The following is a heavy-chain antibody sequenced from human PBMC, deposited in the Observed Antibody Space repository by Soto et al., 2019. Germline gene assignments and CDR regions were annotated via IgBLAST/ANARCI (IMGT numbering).Heavy chain of an antibody. V-gene: IGHV3-9*01. CDR1: GFTFDDYA. Sequence: EVQLVESWGDMVHPGRSLRLSCAASGFTFDDYAMHWVRQAPGKGLECVSSISWNSGNIDYADSVKGRFTVSRDNAKNSLYLHMSSLRSEDTALSYCAKDASITATYLAHWGQGTLVTVSS. D-gene: IGHD5-18*01. CDR3: AKDASITATYLAH. J-gene: IGHJ4*02. CDR2: ISWNSGNI.